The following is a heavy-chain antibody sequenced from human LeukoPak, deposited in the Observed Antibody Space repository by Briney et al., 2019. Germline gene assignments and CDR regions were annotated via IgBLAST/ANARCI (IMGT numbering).Heavy chain of an antibody. J-gene: IGHJ4*03. D-gene: IGHD2-2*01. V-gene: IGHV3-33*05. CDR3: ARDSCSRPSCFDL. CDR1: GVTFRSYG. Sequence: PGGSLRLSCAASGVTFRSYGLHWVRQAPGQGLEWITAIQYDGSKTYYADSVKGRFTISRDQSKNTLDLQMSSLRAEDTAMYYCARDSCSRPSCFDLCGRGTLVTVSS. CDR2: IQYDGSKT.